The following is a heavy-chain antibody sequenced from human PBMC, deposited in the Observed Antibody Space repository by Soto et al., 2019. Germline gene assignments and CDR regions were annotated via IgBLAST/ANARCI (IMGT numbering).Heavy chain of an antibody. V-gene: IGHV3-11*06. J-gene: IGHJ4*02. Sequence: EGSLRLSCAASGFTFSDCYMSWIRQAPGKGLEWVSYISSSSSYTNYADSVKGRFTISRDNAKNSLYLQMNSLRAEDTAVYYCARDRYYYDSSGYYPPHDYWGQGTLVTVSS. CDR2: ISSSSSYT. CDR3: ARDRYYYDSSGYYPPHDY. CDR1: GFTFSDCY. D-gene: IGHD3-22*01.